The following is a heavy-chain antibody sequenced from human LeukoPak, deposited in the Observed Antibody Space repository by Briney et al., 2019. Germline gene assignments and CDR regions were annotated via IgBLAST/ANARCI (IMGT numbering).Heavy chain of an antibody. V-gene: IGHV3-21*01. CDR1: GFTFNNYN. Sequence: GGSLRLSCAASGFTFNNYNMNWVRQAPGKGLEWVSSITSSSTYIYYADSVKGRFTISRDNAKNSLYLQMNSLRAEDTAVYYCARDGSSTSCLDYWGQGTLVTVSS. D-gene: IGHD2-2*01. CDR2: ITSSSTYI. CDR3: ARDGSSTSCLDY. J-gene: IGHJ4*02.